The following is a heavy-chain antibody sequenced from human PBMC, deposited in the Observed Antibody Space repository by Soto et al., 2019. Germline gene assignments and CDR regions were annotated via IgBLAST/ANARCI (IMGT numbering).Heavy chain of an antibody. CDR3: ARDQVREYSSSSHGMDV. Sequence: GASVKVSCKASGYTFTGYYMHWVRQAPGQGLEWMGWINPNSGGTDYAQKFQGWVTMTRDTSISTAYMELSRLRSDDTAVYYCARDQVREYSSSSHGMDVWGQGTTVTVSS. V-gene: IGHV1-2*04. D-gene: IGHD6-6*01. J-gene: IGHJ6*02. CDR2: INPNSGGT. CDR1: GYTFTGYY.